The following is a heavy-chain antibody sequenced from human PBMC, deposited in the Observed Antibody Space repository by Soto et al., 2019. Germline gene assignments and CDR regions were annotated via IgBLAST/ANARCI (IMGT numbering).Heavy chain of an antibody. Sequence: ASVKVSCKASGYTFTNYAIHWVRQAPGQGLEWMGWINPNSGGTNYAQKFQGWVTMTRDTSISTAYMELSRLRSDDTAVYYCARVGYSSSWYVAFDIWGQGTMVTVSS. CDR3: ARVGYSSSWYVAFDI. D-gene: IGHD6-13*01. J-gene: IGHJ3*02. CDR2: INPNSGGT. V-gene: IGHV1-2*04. CDR1: GYTFTNYA.